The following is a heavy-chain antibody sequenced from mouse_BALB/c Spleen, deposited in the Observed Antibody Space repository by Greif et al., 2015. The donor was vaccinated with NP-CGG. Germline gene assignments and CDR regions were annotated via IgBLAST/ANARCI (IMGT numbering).Heavy chain of an antibody. CDR3: ARHHYGSSWYFDV. D-gene: IGHD1-1*01. Sequence: VQLQQSGGGLVQPGESLKLSCESNEYEFPSHDMSWVRKTPEKRPELVAAINSDGGSTYYPDTMERRFIISRDNTKKTLYLQMSSLRSEDTALYYCARHHYGSSWYFDVWGAGTTVTVSS. J-gene: IGHJ1*01. CDR1: EYEFPSHD. CDR2: INSDGGST. V-gene: IGHV5-2*01.